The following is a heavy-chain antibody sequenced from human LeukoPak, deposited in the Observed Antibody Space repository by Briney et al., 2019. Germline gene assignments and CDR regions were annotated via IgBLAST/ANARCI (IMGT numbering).Heavy chain of an antibody. CDR1: GYTFTSYD. V-gene: IGHV1-8*03. D-gene: IGHD3-3*01. Sequence: ASVKVSCKASGYTFTSYDINWVRQATGQGLEWMGWMNPNSGNTGYAQKFQGRVTITRNTSISTAYMELSSLRSEDTAVYYCAIGGYDFWSGYSRFGALYYMDVWGKGTTVTVSS. CDR2: MNPNSGNT. J-gene: IGHJ6*03. CDR3: AIGGYDFWSGYSRFGALYYMDV.